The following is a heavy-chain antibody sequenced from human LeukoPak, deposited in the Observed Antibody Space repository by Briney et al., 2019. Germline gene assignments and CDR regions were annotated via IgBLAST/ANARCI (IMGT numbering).Heavy chain of an antibody. J-gene: IGHJ4*02. V-gene: IGHV3-23*01. CDR3: AKDLRQKGYSGSYYFDY. Sequence: PGGSLRLSCAASGFTFSSYAMSWVRQAPGKGLEWVSAISGSGGSTYYADSVKGRFTISRDNSKNTLYLQMNSLRAEDTAVYYCAKDLRQKGYSGSYYFDYWGQGTLVTASS. CDR1: GFTFSSYA. CDR2: ISGSGGST. D-gene: IGHD1-26*01.